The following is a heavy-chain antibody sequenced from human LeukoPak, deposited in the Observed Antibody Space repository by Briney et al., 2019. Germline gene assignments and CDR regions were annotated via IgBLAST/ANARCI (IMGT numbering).Heavy chain of an antibody. CDR3: ARGSWGGESFDY. D-gene: IGHD3-16*01. CDR2: IIPIFGTA. CDR1: GGTFSSYA. V-gene: IGHV1-69*05. J-gene: IGHJ4*02. Sequence: GASVKVSCKASGGTFSSYAISWVRQAPGQGLEWMGGIIPIFGTANYAQKFQGRVTITTDESTSTAYMELSSLRSEDTAVYYCARGSWGGESFDYWGQGTLVTVSS.